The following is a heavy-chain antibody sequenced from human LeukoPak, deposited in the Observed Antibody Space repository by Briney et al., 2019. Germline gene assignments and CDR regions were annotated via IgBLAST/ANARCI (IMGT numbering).Heavy chain of an antibody. V-gene: IGHV3-23*01. CDR1: GFTFNRYA. CDR2: ISGSGAST. CDR3: AKELYSSSASDY. J-gene: IGHJ4*02. Sequence: GGSLRLSCAASGFTFNRYAMSWVRQAPRKGLDWLSAISGSGASTYYAASVKGRFTITRDNSKNTLYLQMSSLRAEDTAVYYCAKELYSSSASDYWGQGALVSVSS. D-gene: IGHD6-13*01.